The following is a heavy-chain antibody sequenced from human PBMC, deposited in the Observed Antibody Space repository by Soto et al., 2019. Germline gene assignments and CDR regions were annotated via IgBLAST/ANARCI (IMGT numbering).Heavy chain of an antibody. CDR1: GYTFTSYD. CDR2: MNPNSGNT. J-gene: IGHJ6*03. CDR3: ARGRSGSDSWFGELRVIYYYYYYMDV. Sequence: ASVKVSCKASGYTFTSYDINWVRQATGQGLEWMGWMNPNSGNTGYAQKFQGRVTMTRNTSISTAYMELSSLRSEETAVYYCARGRSGSDSWFGELRVIYYYYYYMDVWGKGTTVTVSS. V-gene: IGHV1-8*01. D-gene: IGHD3-10*01.